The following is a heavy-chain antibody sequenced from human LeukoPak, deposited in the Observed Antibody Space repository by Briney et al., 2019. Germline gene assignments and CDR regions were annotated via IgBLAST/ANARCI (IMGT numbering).Heavy chain of an antibody. Sequence: SETLSLTCTVSGGSISSYYWSWIRQPPGKGLEWLGYIYHSGSTNYNPSLKSRVTISVDTSKNQFSLKLSSVTAADTAVYYCARASAYYYDSSGDYYAWFDPWGQGTLVTVSS. D-gene: IGHD3-22*01. CDR1: GGSISSYY. CDR3: ARASAYYYDSSGDYYAWFDP. V-gene: IGHV4-59*01. J-gene: IGHJ5*02. CDR2: IYHSGST.